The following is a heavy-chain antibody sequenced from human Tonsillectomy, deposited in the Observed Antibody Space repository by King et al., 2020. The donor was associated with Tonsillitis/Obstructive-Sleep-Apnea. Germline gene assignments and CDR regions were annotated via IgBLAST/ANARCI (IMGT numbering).Heavy chain of an antibody. D-gene: IGHD4-23*01. V-gene: IGHV5-10-1*03. CDR2: IEPRDSYT. Sequence: DVQLVESGAEVKKPGESLRISCKGSGYSFTSYWISGVRQMPGKGLEWMGGIEPRDSYTHYNQSVQGTVAITADKPNSTAYLQWSGLRASDTAMYYCASMDGGNWYFDLWGRGTLVAVSS. J-gene: IGHJ2*01. CDR3: ASMDGGNWYFDL. CDR1: GYSFTSYW.